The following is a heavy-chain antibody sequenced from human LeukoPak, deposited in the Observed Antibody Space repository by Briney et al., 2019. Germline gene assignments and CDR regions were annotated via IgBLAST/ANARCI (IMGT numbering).Heavy chain of an antibody. CDR3: ARDFYAMVRGVYYGMDV. CDR1: GFTFSTYS. CDR2: ITASSSFT. V-gene: IGHV3-21*01. D-gene: IGHD3-10*01. Sequence: KSGGSLRLSCGASGFTFSTYSMNWVRQAPGKGLEWVSSITASSSFTYYADSVKGRFTISRDNAKNTLYLQMNGLRAEDTAVYYCARDFYAMVRGVYYGMDVWDQGTTVTVSS. J-gene: IGHJ6*02.